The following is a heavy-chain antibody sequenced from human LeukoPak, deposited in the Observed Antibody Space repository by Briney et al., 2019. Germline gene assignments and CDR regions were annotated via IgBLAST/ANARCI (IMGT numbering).Heavy chain of an antibody. CDR3: AKDRGPLYYDILTGYSPVETH. CDR2: IIPIFGTA. J-gene: IGHJ4*02. Sequence: ASVKVSCKASGGTFSSYAISWVRQAPGQGLEWMGGIIPIFGTANYAQKFQGRVTITADESTSTAYMELSSLRAEDTAVYYCAKDRGPLYYDILTGYSPVETHWGQGTLVTVSS. CDR1: GGTFSSYA. D-gene: IGHD3-9*01. V-gene: IGHV1-69*13.